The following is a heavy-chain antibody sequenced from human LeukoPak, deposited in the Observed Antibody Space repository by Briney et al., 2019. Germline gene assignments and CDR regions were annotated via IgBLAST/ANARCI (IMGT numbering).Heavy chain of an antibody. CDR1: GGTFSSYA. CDR3: ARDYGSLAFHH. J-gene: IGHJ1*01. CDR2: IIPIFGTA. D-gene: IGHD1-26*01. Sequence: ASVKVSCKASGGTFSSYAISWVRQTPGQGLEWMGGIIPIFGTANYAQKFQGRVTITADESTSTAYMELSSLRSEDTAVYYCARDYGSLAFHHWGQGTLVTVSS. V-gene: IGHV1-69*13.